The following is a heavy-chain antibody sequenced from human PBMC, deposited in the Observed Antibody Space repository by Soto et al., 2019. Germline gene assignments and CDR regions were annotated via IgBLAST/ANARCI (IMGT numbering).Heavy chain of an antibody. CDR2: IYYSGST. D-gene: IGHD6-13*01. J-gene: IGHJ4*02. CDR3: ARVPRWVGSSWLWYFDY. Sequence: SETLSLTCAVYGGSFSSYYWSWIRQPPGKGLEWIGYIYYSGSTNYNPSLKSRVTISVDTSKNQFSLKLSSVTAADTAVYYCARVPRWVGSSWLWYFDYWGQGTLVTVSS. V-gene: IGHV4-59*01. CDR1: GGSFSSYY.